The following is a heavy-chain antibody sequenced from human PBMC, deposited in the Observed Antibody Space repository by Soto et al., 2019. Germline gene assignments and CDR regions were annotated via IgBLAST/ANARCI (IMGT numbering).Heavy chain of an antibody. D-gene: IGHD6-19*01. J-gene: IGHJ5*02. Sequence: ASVKVSCKASGYTFTSYAMHWVRQAPGQRLEWMGWINADNGNTKYSQKFQGRVTITRDTSASTAYMELSSLRSEDTAVYYCARGVAGPLHWFDPWGQGTLVPVSS. V-gene: IGHV1-3*01. CDR3: ARGVAGPLHWFDP. CDR1: GYTFTSYA. CDR2: INADNGNT.